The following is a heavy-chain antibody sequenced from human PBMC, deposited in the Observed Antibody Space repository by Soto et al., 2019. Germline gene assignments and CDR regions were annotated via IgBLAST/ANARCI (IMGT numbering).Heavy chain of an antibody. CDR1: GFTFSSYG. CDR3: AKDHSSSWYYFDY. Sequence: QVQLVESGGGVVQPGRSLRLSCAASGFTFSSYGMHWVRQAPGKGLEWVAVISYDGSHKYYADSVKGRFTISRDNSKNTLYLQMNSLRAEDTAVYYCAKDHSSSWYYFDYWCQGTLVTVSS. CDR2: ISYDGSHK. D-gene: IGHD6-13*01. V-gene: IGHV3-30*18. J-gene: IGHJ4*02.